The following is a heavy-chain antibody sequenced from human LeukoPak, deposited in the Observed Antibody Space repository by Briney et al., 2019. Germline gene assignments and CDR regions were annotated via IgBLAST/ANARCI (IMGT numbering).Heavy chain of an antibody. J-gene: IGHJ4*02. D-gene: IGHD6-19*01. CDR2: IGSDGGIT. CDR1: GFALSNYW. V-gene: IGHV3-74*01. Sequence: GGSLRLFCAASGFALSNYWMHWVRQAPGKGVVWVSRIGSDGGITTYADSVKGRFTISRDNAKNTLYLYMDSLRAEDTAVYYCVRVMPVAGNNAWGQETLVTVSS. CDR3: VRVMPVAGNNA.